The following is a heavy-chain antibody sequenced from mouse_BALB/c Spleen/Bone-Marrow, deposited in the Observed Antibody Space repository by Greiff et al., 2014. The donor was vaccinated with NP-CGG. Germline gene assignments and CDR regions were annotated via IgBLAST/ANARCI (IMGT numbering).Heavy chain of an antibody. D-gene: IGHD2-2*01. V-gene: IGHV1-14*01. CDR3: ARSLYGYDWYFDV. CDR2: TNPNNDGT. J-gene: IGHJ1*01. Sequence: EVKLMESGPELVKPGASVKMSCKASGYTFTSYVMHWVKQKPGQGLGWIGNTNPNNDGTKYNEKFKGKATLTSDKSSSTAYMELSSLTSEDSAVYYCARSLYGYDWYFDVWGAGTTVTVSS. CDR1: GYTFTSYV.